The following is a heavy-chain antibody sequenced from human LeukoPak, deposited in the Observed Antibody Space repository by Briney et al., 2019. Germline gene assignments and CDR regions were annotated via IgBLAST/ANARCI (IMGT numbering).Heavy chain of an antibody. CDR2: IYYSGST. CDR3: ARVTYYYDSSGYYNDAFDI. D-gene: IGHD3-22*01. V-gene: IGHV4-30-4*01. Sequence: PSETLSLTCTVSGGSISSGDYYWSWIRQPPGKGLEWIGYIYYSGSTYYNPSLKSRVTISVGTSKNQFSLKLSSVTAADTAVYYCARVTYYYDSSGYYNDAFDIWGQGTMVTVSS. J-gene: IGHJ3*02. CDR1: GGSISSGDYY.